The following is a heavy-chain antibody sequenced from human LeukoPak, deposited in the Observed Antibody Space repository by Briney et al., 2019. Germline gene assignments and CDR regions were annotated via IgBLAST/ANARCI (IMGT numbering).Heavy chain of an antibody. CDR3: ATGGQGDPLF. D-gene: IGHD2-21*02. Sequence: ASVKVSCTVSGYTLTELSMHWVRQAPGKGLEWLGGFDPEDGETIYAQKFQGRVTMTEDTYTDTAYMELSSLRSEDTAVYYCATGGQGDPLFWGQGTLVTVSS. V-gene: IGHV1-24*01. CDR2: FDPEDGET. J-gene: IGHJ4*02. CDR1: GYTLTELS.